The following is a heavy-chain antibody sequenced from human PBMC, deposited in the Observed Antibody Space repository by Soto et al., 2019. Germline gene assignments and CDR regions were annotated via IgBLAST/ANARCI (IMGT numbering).Heavy chain of an antibody. J-gene: IGHJ4*02. Sequence: ASVKVSCKASGGTFSSYAISWVRQAPGQGLEWMGGIIPILGIANYSQKFQGRVTTTADKSTSTAYMELSSLRSEDTAVYYCARDPRTENDSSGYYPYYFDYWGQGTLVTVSS. D-gene: IGHD3-22*01. CDR2: IIPILGIA. V-gene: IGHV1-69*10. CDR1: GGTFSSYA. CDR3: ARDPRTENDSSGYYPYYFDY.